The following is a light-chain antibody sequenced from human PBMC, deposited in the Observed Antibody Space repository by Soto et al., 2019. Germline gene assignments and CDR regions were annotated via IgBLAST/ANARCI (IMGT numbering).Light chain of an antibody. Sequence: DIQMTQSPSTLSASVGDRVTITWRASQSISSWLAWYQQKPGKVPKLLIYDASSLESGVPSRFSGSGSGTEFTLTISSLQHADFATYYCQQYNSFSYTFGQGTKLEIK. CDR2: DAS. CDR3: QQYNSFSYT. V-gene: IGKV1-5*01. J-gene: IGKJ2*01. CDR1: QSISSW.